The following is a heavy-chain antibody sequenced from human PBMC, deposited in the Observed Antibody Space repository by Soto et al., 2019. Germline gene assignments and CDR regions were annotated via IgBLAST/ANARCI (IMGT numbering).Heavy chain of an antibody. D-gene: IGHD3-3*01. V-gene: IGHV3-23*01. Sequence: GGSLRLSCAASGFTFSSYAMSWVRQAPGKGLEWVSAISGSGGSTYYADSVKGRFTISRDNSKNTLYLQMNSLRAEDTAVYYCAKKARITIFGVADLYFDYWGQGTLVTVSS. CDR1: GFTFSSYA. J-gene: IGHJ4*02. CDR3: AKKARITIFGVADLYFDY. CDR2: ISGSGGST.